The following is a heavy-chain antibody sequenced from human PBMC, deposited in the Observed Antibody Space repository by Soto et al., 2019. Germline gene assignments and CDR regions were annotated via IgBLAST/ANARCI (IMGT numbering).Heavy chain of an antibody. CDR3: AREDDSSGYKGDAFDI. Sequence: ASVKVSCKASGGTFSSYAISWVRQAPGQGLEWIGGIIPIFGTANYAQKFQGRVTITADESTSTAYMELSSLRSEDTAVYYCAREDDSSGYKGDAFDIWGQGTMVTV. CDR2: IIPIFGTA. D-gene: IGHD3-22*01. J-gene: IGHJ3*02. CDR1: GGTFSSYA. V-gene: IGHV1-69*13.